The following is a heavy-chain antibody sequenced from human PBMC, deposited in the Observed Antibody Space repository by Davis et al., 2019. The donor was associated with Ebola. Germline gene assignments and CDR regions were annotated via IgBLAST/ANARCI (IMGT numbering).Heavy chain of an antibody. J-gene: IGHJ5*01. V-gene: IGHV4-59*01. Sequence: MPSETLSLTCTVSGGSISSYYWGWIRQPPGKGLEWIGYIHDNGDTKSNPSLKSRVTISVDTSKNQFSLKLNSVTAADTAVFYCARSNYGSGSYDSWGQGALVTVSS. D-gene: IGHD3-10*01. CDR3: ARSNYGSGSYDS. CDR1: GGSISSYY. CDR2: IHDNGDT.